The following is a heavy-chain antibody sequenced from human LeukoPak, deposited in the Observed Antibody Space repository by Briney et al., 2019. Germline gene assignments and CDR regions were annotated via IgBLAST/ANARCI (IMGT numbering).Heavy chain of an antibody. CDR2: ISGSGGST. CDR1: GFTFSSYA. CDR3: ANGKYSSSRIY. Sequence: GGSLRLSCAASGFTFSSYAMSWVRQAPGKGLEWVSAISGSGGSTYYADSVKGRFTISRDNSKNTLYLQMNSLRAEDTAVYYCANGKYSSSRIYWGQGTLVIVSS. J-gene: IGHJ4*02. D-gene: IGHD6-13*01. V-gene: IGHV3-23*01.